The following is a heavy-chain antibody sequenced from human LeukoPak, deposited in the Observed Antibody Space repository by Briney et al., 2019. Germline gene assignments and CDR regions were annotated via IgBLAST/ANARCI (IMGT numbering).Heavy chain of an antibody. CDR3: ARERKYYYMDL. CDR1: EFDVSNFN. CDR2: ISNTASAT. D-gene: IGHD2/OR15-2a*01. Sequence: PGGSLRLSCVGSEFDVSNFNMIWVRLAPGKGPEYISHISNTASATYYIDSVRGRFTISRDNARNSLYLQMDSLRAEDTAVYYCARERKYYYMDLWGKGTTVTVS. J-gene: IGHJ6*03. V-gene: IGHV3-48*01.